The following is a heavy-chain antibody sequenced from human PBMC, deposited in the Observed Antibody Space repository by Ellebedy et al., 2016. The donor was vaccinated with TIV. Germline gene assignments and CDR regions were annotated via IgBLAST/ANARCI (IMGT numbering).Heavy chain of an antibody. D-gene: IGHD2-15*01. CDR3: AREVVGGQGDMDV. V-gene: IGHV3-33*08. CDR2: IWSDGSLK. Sequence: GESLKISCAASGLTFSSHAMHWVRQAPGKGLEWVAVIWSDGSLKYYADSVKGRFTLSRDNSKNTLYLQMNSLRAEDTAVYYCAREVVGGQGDMDVWGQGTTVTVSS. J-gene: IGHJ6*02. CDR1: GLTFSSHA.